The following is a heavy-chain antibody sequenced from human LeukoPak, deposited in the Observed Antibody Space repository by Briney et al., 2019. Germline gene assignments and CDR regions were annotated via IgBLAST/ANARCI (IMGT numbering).Heavy chain of an antibody. CDR1: GGTFSSYA. J-gene: IGHJ5*02. CDR3: ARGLGCSSTSCPPNWFDP. CDR2: IIPIFGTA. V-gene: IGHV1-69*01. Sequence: SVKVSCKASGGTFSSYAISWVRQAPGQGPEWMGGIIPIFGTANYAQKFQGRVTITADESTSAAYMELSSLRSEDTAVYYCARGLGCSSTSCPPNWFDPWGQGTLVTVSS. D-gene: IGHD2-2*01.